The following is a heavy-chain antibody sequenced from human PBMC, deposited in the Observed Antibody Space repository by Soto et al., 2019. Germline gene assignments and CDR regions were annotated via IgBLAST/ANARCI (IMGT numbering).Heavy chain of an antibody. J-gene: IGHJ4*02. CDR3: ARVNIGAAGTVYF. Sequence: QVQLQESGPGLVKPSETLSLTCTVSGASVSSNSYYWSWIRQPPGKGLEWIGYIYYSANTNFNPSLKSRVTMLVDTSKNQFSLILTSVTTADTAVYYCARVNIGAAGTVYFWGQGTLVTVSS. CDR2: IYYSANT. CDR1: GASVSSNSYY. V-gene: IGHV4-61*01. D-gene: IGHD6-13*01.